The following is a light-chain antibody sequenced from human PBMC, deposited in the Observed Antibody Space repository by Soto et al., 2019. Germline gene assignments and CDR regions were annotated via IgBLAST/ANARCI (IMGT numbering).Light chain of an antibody. V-gene: IGKV3-20*01. CDR2: GAS. J-gene: IGKJ1*01. Sequence: EIVLTQSPGTLSLSPGQRATLSCRASESISRDYLAWYQQRPGQAPRLLIYGASSGATGIPDRFSGSGSGTDFTLTISRLEPEDFAIYYCQQYNNWPWTFGQGTKVDIK. CDR3: QQYNNWPWT. CDR1: ESISRDY.